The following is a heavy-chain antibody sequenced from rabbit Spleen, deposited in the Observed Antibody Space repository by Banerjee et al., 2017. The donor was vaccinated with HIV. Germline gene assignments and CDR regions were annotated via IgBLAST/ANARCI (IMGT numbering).Heavy chain of an antibody. CDR1: GFSFNSGYD. Sequence: QSLEESGGGLVKPGASLTLTCKASGFSFNSGYDMCWVRQAPGKGLQWVACSIAGSSGSTYYANWAKGRLTISKASSTTVTLQMTSLTVADTATYFCSRGSATMTMVITGFYLSLWGPGTLVTGS. V-gene: IGHV1S40*01. CDR3: SRGSATMTMVITGFYLSL. J-gene: IGHJ4*01. D-gene: IGHD2-1*01. CDR2: SIAGSSGST.